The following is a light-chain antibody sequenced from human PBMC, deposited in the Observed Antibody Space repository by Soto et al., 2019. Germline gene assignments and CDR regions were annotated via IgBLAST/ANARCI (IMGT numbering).Light chain of an antibody. Sequence: DIQMTQSPSTLSASVGDRVTITCRASQNVNNWLAWYQQKPGKAPKLLIYKAFSLETGVPSRFSGSGSGTEFTLTINSLQPDDFATCYCQQYDRYSFGQGTKLEIK. V-gene: IGKV1-5*03. CDR1: QNVNNW. CDR2: KAF. CDR3: QQYDRYS. J-gene: IGKJ2*01.